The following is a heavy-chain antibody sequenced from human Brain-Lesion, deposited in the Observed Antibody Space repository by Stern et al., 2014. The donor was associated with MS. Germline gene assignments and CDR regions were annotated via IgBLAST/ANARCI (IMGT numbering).Heavy chain of an antibody. D-gene: IGHD2-2*01. Sequence: VQLVESGPGLVKPSQTLSLSCTVSGGSISSGGYYWSWIRQPAGKGLEWIGRIFNSGSTSYNPSLKSRVTLSKDTSKNQFSLRLNSRTAADTAVYYCARGRVVPGFQYYATDVWGQGTTVIVSS. CDR3: ARGRVVPGFQYYATDV. J-gene: IGHJ6*02. V-gene: IGHV4-61*02. CDR1: GGSISSGGYY. CDR2: IFNSGST.